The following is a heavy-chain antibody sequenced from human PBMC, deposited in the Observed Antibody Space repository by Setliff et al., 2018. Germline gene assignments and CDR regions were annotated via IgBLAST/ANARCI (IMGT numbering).Heavy chain of an antibody. Sequence: ASVKVSCKASGYTFTSYAMHWVRQAPGQRLEWMGWINAGNGNTKYSQKFQGRVTITRDTSASTAYMELSSLRSEDTAVYYCARDSGPQRYYFDYWGRGTLVTVSS. CDR3: ARDSGPQRYYFDY. J-gene: IGHJ4*02. D-gene: IGHD2-15*01. V-gene: IGHV1-3*01. CDR2: INAGNGNT. CDR1: GYTFTSYA.